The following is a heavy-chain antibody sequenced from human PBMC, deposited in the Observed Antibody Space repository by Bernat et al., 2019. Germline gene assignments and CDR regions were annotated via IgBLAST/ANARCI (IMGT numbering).Heavy chain of an antibody. CDR1: GGSFSDYY. Sequence: QVQLQQWGAGLLKPSETLSLTCAVYGGSFSDYYWNWIRQPPGKGLEWIGEINHSGSANYNPSLKSRVTISVDTSKNQFSLKVSSVTAADTAVYYCARLSGSDPHAVDYWGQGTLVTVSS. D-gene: IGHD1-26*01. J-gene: IGHJ4*02. CDR3: ARLSGSDPHAVDY. CDR2: INHSGSA. V-gene: IGHV4-34*01.